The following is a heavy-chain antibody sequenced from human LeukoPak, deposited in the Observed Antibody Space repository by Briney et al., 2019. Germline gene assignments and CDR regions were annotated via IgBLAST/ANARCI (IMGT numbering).Heavy chain of an antibody. CDR3: ARDEQPDDSSGYYSPPSYYFDY. Sequence: ASVKVSCKASGYTFTSYYMHWVRQAPGQGLEWMGIINPSGGSTSYAQKFQGRVTMTRDMSTSTVYMELSSLRSEDTAVYYCARDEQPDDSSGYYSPPSYYFDYWGQGTLVTVSS. V-gene: IGHV1-46*01. D-gene: IGHD3-22*01. CDR2: INPSGGST. CDR1: GYTFTSYY. J-gene: IGHJ4*02.